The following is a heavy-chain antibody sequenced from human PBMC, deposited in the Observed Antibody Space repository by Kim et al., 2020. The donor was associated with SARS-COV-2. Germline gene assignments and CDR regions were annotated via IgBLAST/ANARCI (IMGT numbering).Heavy chain of an antibody. Sequence: GGSLRLSCAASGFTFDDYAMHWVRQAPGKGLEWVSGISWNSGSIGYADSVKGRFTISRDNAKNSLYLQMNSLRAEDTALYYCAKDRSWDSGIGFDYWGQGTLVTVSS. J-gene: IGHJ4*02. CDR2: ISWNSGSI. D-gene: IGHD1-26*01. CDR1: GFTFDDYA. V-gene: IGHV3-9*01. CDR3: AKDRSWDSGIGFDY.